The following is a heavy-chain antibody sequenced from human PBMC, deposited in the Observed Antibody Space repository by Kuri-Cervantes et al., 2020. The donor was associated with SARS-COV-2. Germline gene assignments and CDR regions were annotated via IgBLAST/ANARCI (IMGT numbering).Heavy chain of an antibody. V-gene: IGHV3-30*18. CDR3: AKAGSSGWYGGD. J-gene: IGHJ4*02. Sequence: GGSLRLSCEASGFIFSRYGMHWVRQAPGKGLEWVAAIGYDGSRKHYSDSLKGRLTISRDNSQNTVYLQMSTLRDDDTAVYYCAKAGSSGWYGGDWGQGALVTVSS. D-gene: IGHD6-19*01. CDR1: GFIFSRYG. CDR2: IGYDGSRK.